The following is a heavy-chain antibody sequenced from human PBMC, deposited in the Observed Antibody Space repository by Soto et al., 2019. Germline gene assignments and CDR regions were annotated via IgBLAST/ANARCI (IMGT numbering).Heavy chain of an antibody. D-gene: IGHD1-26*01. CDR2: IYHSGST. J-gene: IGHJ4*02. Sequence: SETLSLTCAVSGGSISSGGYSWSWIRQPPGKGLEWIGYIYHSGSTYYNPSLKSRVTISVDRSKNQFSLKLSSVTAADTAVYYCARGEVVGATRALYFDYWGQGTLVTVSS. V-gene: IGHV4-30-2*01. CDR1: GGSISSGGYS. CDR3: ARGEVVGATRALYFDY.